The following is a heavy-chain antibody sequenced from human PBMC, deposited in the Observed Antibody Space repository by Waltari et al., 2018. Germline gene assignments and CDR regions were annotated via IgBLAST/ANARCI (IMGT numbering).Heavy chain of an antibody. CDR2: IYYSGST. J-gene: IGHJ5*02. Sequence: QVQLQESGPGLVKPSETLSLTCTVSGGSISSYYWSWIRQPPGKGLEWIGYIYYSGSTNYNPSLKSRVTISVDTSKNQFSLKLSSVTAADTAVYYCARARRDGYNSPWGQGTLVTVSS. CDR3: ARARRDGYNSP. V-gene: IGHV4-59*01. D-gene: IGHD5-12*01. CDR1: GGSISSYY.